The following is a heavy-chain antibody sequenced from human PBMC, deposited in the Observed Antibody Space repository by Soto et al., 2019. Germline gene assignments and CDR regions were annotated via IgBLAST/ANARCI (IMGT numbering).Heavy chain of an antibody. V-gene: IGHV1-3*01. D-gene: IGHD4-17*01. CDR1: GYTFTSYA. CDR2: INAGNGNT. J-gene: IGHJ4*02. CDR3: AKTLYGDNVDY. Sequence: ASVKVSCTASGYTFTSYAMHWVRQAPGQRLEWMGWINAGNGNTKYSQKFQGRVTMTRNTSISTAYMELSSLRSEDTAVYYCAKTLYGDNVDYWGQGTLVTVSS.